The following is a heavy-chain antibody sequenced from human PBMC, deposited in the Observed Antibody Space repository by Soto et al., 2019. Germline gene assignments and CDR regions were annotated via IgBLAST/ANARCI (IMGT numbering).Heavy chain of an antibody. D-gene: IGHD3-3*02. CDR1: GFTFSSFG. J-gene: IGHJ4*01. CDR2: ISYDGTEE. V-gene: IGHV3-30*18. Sequence: GGSLRLSCAASGFTFSSFGMHWVRQAPGKGLEWVAVISYDGTEEKYADSVKGRATVSRDNSKNTVYLQMNRLRGDDSAIYYCAKGRFDVVTISPFDHWGQGTLVAVSS. CDR3: AKGRFDVVTISPFDH.